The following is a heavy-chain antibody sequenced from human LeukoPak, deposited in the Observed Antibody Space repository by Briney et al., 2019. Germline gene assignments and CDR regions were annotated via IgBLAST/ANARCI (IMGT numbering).Heavy chain of an antibody. V-gene: IGHV4-39*01. J-gene: IGHJ4*02. Sequence: SETLSLTCTVSGGSMSSSSYYWGWIRQPPGKGLEWIGRIYYSGSTYYNPSLKSRVTLSVDTSKNQFSLKLSSVTAADTAVYSCARQQNRGYGLPFDYWGQGTLVTVSS. CDR3: ARQQNRGYGLPFDY. CDR1: GGSMSSSSYY. CDR2: IYYSGST. D-gene: IGHD5-12*01.